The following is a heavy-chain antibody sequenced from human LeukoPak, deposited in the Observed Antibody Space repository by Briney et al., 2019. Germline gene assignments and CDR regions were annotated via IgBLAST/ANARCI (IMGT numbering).Heavy chain of an antibody. CDR2: IYYSGST. CDR1: GGSISSSSYY. D-gene: IGHD4-17*01. CDR3: VSDYGDYEGAFDI. J-gene: IGHJ3*02. V-gene: IGHV4-39*07. Sequence: SETLSLTCTVSGGSISSSSYYWGWIRQPPGKGLEWIGSIYYSGSTYYNPSLKSRVTISLDTSRNQFSLKVTSVTAADTAVYYCVSDYGDYEGAFDIWGQGTKVTVSS.